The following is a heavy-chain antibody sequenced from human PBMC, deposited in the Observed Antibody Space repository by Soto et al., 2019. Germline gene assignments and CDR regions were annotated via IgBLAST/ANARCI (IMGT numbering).Heavy chain of an antibody. CDR1: GFTFSGYW. CDR3: ARVYCSGGSCYQLDY. J-gene: IGHJ4*02. CDR2: INSDGSST. D-gene: IGHD2-15*01. V-gene: IGHV3-74*01. Sequence: QPGGSLRLSCAASGFTFSGYWMHWVRQAPGKGLVWVSRINSDGSSTSYADSVKGRFTISRDNAKNTLYLQMNSLRAEDTAVYYCARVYCSGGSCYQLDYWGQGTLVT.